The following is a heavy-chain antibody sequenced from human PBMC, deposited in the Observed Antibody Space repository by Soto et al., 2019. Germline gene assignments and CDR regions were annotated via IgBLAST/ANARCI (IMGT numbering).Heavy chain of an antibody. D-gene: IGHD3-22*01. V-gene: IGHV1-69*01. J-gene: IGHJ4*01. CDR2: IIPIFGTA. CDR3: ARGYYYDSSGYYSNAYYFDY. CDR1: GGTFSSYA. Sequence: QVQLVQSGAEVKKPGSSVKVSCKASGGTFSSYAISWVRQAPGQGLEWMGGIIPIFGTANYAQKFQGRVTITADESTSSAYMELSSLRSEDTAVYYCARGYYYDSSGYYSNAYYFDYWGHGTLVTVSS.